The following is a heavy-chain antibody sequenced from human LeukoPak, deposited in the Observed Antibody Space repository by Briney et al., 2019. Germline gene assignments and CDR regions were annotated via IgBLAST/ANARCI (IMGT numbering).Heavy chain of an antibody. V-gene: IGHV1-24*01. CDR3: ATPNSGYYLDAFDI. CDR1: GYTLTELS. Sequence: ASVKVSCKVSGYTLTELSMHWVRQAPGKGLEWMGGFDPEDGETIYAQKFQGRVTMTEDTSTDTAYMELSSLRSEDTAVYYCATPNSGYYLDAFDIWGQGTMVTVSS. CDR2: FDPEDGET. J-gene: IGHJ3*02. D-gene: IGHD3-22*01.